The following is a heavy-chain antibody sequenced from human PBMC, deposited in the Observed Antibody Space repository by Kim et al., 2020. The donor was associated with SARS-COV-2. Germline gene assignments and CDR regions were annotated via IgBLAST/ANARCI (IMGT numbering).Heavy chain of an antibody. V-gene: IGHV4-39*01. J-gene: IGHJ5*02. Sequence: RKSRVTISVDTSKNQFSLKLSSVTAADTAVYYCARRGSGAMVTFVHWFDPWGQGTLVTVSS. D-gene: IGHD5-18*01. CDR3: ARRGSGAMVTFVHWFDP.